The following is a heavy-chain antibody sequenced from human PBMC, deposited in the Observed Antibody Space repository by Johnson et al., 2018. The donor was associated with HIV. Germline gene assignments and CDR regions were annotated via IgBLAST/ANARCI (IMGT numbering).Heavy chain of an antibody. CDR3: AGLGGSHDAFDI. CDR2: IRYDGSDK. Sequence: QVQLVESGGGVVQPGGSLRLSCAASGFTFSTYGMHWVRQAPGKGLEWVAFIRYDGSDKYYADSVKGRFTISRDSSKNTLYLQMNSLRAEDTAVYYCAGLGGSHDAFDIWGQGTMVTVSS. V-gene: IGHV3-30*02. D-gene: IGHD1-26*01. J-gene: IGHJ3*02. CDR1: GFTFSTYG.